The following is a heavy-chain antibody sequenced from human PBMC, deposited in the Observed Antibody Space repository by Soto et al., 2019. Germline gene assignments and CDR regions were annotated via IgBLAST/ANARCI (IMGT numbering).Heavy chain of an antibody. CDR2: INHSGST. D-gene: IGHD3-22*01. Sequence: SETLSLTCAVYGGSFSGYYWSWIRQPPGKGLEWIGEINHSGSTNYNPSLKSRVTISVDTSKNQFSLKLSSVTAADTAVYYCARAGRTIRRYYYDSSGYPFEYWGQGTLVTVSS. CDR1: GGSFSGYY. V-gene: IGHV4-34*01. J-gene: IGHJ4*02. CDR3: ARAGRTIRRYYYDSSGYPFEY.